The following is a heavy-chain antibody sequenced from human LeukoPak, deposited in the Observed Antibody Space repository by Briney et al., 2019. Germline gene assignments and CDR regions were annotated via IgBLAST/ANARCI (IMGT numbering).Heavy chain of an antibody. CDR3: AREGDSIDAFDI. J-gene: IGHJ3*02. D-gene: IGHD3-22*01. CDR1: GGSFSGYY. V-gene: IGHV4-34*01. Sequence: PSETLSLTCAVYGGSFSGYYWSWIRQPPGKGLEWIGEINHSGSTNYNPSLKGRVTISVDTSKNQFSLKLSSVTAADTAVYYCAREGDSIDAFDIWGQGTMVTVSS. CDR2: INHSGST.